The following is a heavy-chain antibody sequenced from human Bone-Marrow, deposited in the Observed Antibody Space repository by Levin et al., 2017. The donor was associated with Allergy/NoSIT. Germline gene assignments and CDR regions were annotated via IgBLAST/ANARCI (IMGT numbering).Heavy chain of an antibody. CDR2: ISAYNGNT. J-gene: IGHJ4*02. CDR3: ARDLWSWGTYSYFDS. CDR1: GYTFTSYG. D-gene: IGHD1-7*01. V-gene: IGHV1-18*01. Sequence: GESLKISCKASGYTFTSYGISWVRQAPGQGLEWMGWISAYNGNTNYAQKLQGRVTMTTDTSTSTAYMELRSLRSDDTAVYYCARDLWSWGTYSYFDSWRQGTLVTVSS.